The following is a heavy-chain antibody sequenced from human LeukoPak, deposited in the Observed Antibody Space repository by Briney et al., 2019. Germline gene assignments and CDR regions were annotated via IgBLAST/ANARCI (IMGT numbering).Heavy chain of an antibody. Sequence: KPSETLSLTCTVSGGSISSSSYYWGWIRQPPGKGLEWIGSIYYSGSTNYNPSLKSRVTLSVDTSKNQFSLKLSSVTAADTAVYFCARTFSFWGSYFDYWGQGTLVTVSS. J-gene: IGHJ4*02. CDR2: IYYSGST. V-gene: IGHV4-39*07. D-gene: IGHD3-16*01. CDR3: ARTFSFWGSYFDY. CDR1: GGSISSSSYY.